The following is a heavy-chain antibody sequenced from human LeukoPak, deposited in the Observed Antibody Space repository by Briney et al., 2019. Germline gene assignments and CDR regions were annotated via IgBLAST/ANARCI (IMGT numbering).Heavy chain of an antibody. V-gene: IGHV3-74*01. CDR3: VKDAYCSSTSCYYYFDY. J-gene: IGHJ4*02. D-gene: IGHD2-2*01. CDR1: GFTFNTYW. Sequence: GGSLRLSCAASGFTFNTYWMHWVRQAPGKGLVWVSRIRSDGSSTSYADSVRGRFTISRDNAKNTLYLQMNSLRAEDTAVYYCVKDAYCSSTSCYYYFDYWGQGTLVTVSS. CDR2: IRSDGSST.